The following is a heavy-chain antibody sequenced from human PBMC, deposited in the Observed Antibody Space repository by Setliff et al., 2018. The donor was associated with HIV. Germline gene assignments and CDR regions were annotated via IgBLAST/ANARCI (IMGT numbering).Heavy chain of an antibody. CDR1: GFTFNDFG. Sequence: GGSLRLSCEASGFTFNDFGMSWVRQAPGKGLEWVSGINWNGGSTGYADSVKGRFTISRDNAKNSLYLQMNSLRAEDTAVYFCARGEPSILIEPAAFFDYWGQGTLVTVSS. CDR3: ARGEPSILIEPAAFFDY. D-gene: IGHD2-2*01. J-gene: IGHJ4*02. CDR2: INWNGGST. V-gene: IGHV3-20*04.